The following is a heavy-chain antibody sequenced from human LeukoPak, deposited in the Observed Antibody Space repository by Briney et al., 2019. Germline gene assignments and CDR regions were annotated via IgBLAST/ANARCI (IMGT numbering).Heavy chain of an antibody. Sequence: GGSLRLSCAASGFTFSSYGMRWVRQAPGKGLKWVSTITTGGPNTYYADSVKGRFTVSRDDSKNTLYLQMNSLRAEDTAVYYCAKDGGLWVSAHWGDSWGRGTLVTVSS. CDR3: AKDGGLWVSAHWGDS. V-gene: IGHV3-23*01. CDR1: GFTFSSYG. CDR2: ITTGGPNT. D-gene: IGHD7-27*01. J-gene: IGHJ4*02.